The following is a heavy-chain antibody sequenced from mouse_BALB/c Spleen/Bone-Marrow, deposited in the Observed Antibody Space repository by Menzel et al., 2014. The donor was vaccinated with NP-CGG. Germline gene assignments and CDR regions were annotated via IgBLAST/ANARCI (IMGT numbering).Heavy chain of an antibody. CDR1: GFAFSRYW. CDR2: INPDSSTI. V-gene: IGHV4-1*02. CDR3: ARRNGYDEGFAY. Sequence: EVQGVESGGGLVQPGGSLKLSCAASGFAFSRYWMNWVRQAPGKGLEWIGEINPDSSTINYTPSLKDKFIISRDNAKNTLCLQMSKGRSEDTALYYCARRNGYDEGFAYWGQGTLVTVSA. J-gene: IGHJ3*01. D-gene: IGHD2-2*01.